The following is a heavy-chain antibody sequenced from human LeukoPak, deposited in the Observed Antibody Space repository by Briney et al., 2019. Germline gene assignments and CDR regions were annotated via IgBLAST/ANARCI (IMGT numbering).Heavy chain of an antibody. J-gene: IGHJ4*02. Sequence: SVKVSCKASGGTFSSYAISWVRQAPGQGLEWMGGIIPIFGTANYAQKFQGRVTITADESTSTAYMELSSLRSEDTAVYYCASPLYYYDSSGYTLGYWGQGTLVTVSS. D-gene: IGHD3-22*01. CDR3: ASPLYYYDSSGYTLGY. CDR2: IIPIFGTA. CDR1: GGTFSSYA. V-gene: IGHV1-69*13.